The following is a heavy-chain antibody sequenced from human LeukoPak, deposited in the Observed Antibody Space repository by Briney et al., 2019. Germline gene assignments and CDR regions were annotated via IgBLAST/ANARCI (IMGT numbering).Heavy chain of an antibody. CDR1: GYTLTELS. D-gene: IGHD3-22*01. CDR2: FDPEDGET. J-gene: IGHJ4*02. V-gene: IGHV1-24*01. Sequence: ASVKVSCKVSGYTLTELSMDWVRQAPGKGLEWMGGFDPEDGETIYAQKFQGRVTMTEDTSTDTAYMELSSLRSEDTAVYYCATGLVAMIVVVIDYWGQGTLVTVSS. CDR3: ATGLVAMIVVVIDY.